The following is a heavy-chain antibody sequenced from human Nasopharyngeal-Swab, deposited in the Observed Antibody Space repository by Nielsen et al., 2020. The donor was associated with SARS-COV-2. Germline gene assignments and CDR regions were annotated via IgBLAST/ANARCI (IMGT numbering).Heavy chain of an antibody. CDR3: ARQGVFVPAYFHQYYMDV. D-gene: IGHD3-16*02. V-gene: IGHV3-7*03. Sequence: GESLKISCAASGFSFSTYWMTWVRQAPGKGLEWVANIKQDGSEKYCVDSVKGRFTVSRDNPKNLLYLQVSSLRAEDTAVYYCARQGVFVPAYFHQYYMDVWGKGTTVTVSS. CDR2: IKQDGSEK. CDR1: GFSFSTYW. J-gene: IGHJ6*03.